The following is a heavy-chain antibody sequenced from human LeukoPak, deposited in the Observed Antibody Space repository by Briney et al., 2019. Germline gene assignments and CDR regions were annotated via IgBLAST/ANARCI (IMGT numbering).Heavy chain of an antibody. V-gene: IGHV4-4*02. Sequence: SETLSLTCAVSGGSISSSNWWSWVRQPPGKGLEWIGEINHSGSTNYNPSLKSRVTISVDTSKNQFSLKLSSVTAADTAVYYCARGNYYDSRRFDYWGQGTLVTVSS. J-gene: IGHJ4*02. CDR3: ARGNYYDSRRFDY. CDR1: GGSISSSNW. D-gene: IGHD3-22*01. CDR2: INHSGST.